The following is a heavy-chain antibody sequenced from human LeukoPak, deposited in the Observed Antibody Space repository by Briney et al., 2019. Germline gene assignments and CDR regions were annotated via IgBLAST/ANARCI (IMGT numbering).Heavy chain of an antibody. D-gene: IGHD2-21*01. CDR3: ARDRGGDCQLTGICAFDI. J-gene: IGHJ3*02. CDR1: GFTFGDSA. Sequence: GGSLRLSCAASGFTFGDSAMSWVRHVPGKGLEWVSGITWSGGSLGYVDSVKGRFSISRDNAKNSLFLQMNSLRAEDTALYYCARDRGGDCQLTGICAFDIWGQGTMVTVSS. V-gene: IGHV3-20*04. CDR2: ITWSGGSL.